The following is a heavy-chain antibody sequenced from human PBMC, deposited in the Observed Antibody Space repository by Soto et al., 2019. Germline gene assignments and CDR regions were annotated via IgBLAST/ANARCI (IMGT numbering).Heavy chain of an antibody. CDR2: INPNSGGT. V-gene: IGHV1-2*02. J-gene: IGHJ4*02. CDR1: GYTFTGYY. D-gene: IGHD6-13*01. CDR3: ARGGAYSSSWYCRY. Sequence: GASVKVSCKASGYTFTGYYMHWVRQAPGQGLEWMGWINPNSGGTNYAQKFQGRVTMTRDTSISTAYMELIRLRCDDTAVYYCARGGAYSSSWYCRYWGQGTLVTVSS.